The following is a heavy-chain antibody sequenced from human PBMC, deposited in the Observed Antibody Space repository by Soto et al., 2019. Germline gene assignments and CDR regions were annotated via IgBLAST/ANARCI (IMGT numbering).Heavy chain of an antibody. D-gene: IGHD1-26*01. CDR2: IWYDGSNK. J-gene: IGHJ4*02. Sequence: GGSLRLSCAASGFTFSSYGMHWVRQAPGKGLEWVAVIWYDGSNKYYADSVKGRFTISRDNSKNTLYLQMNSLRAEDTAVYYCASPSAEGSYFSLWGQGTLVTVSS. CDR3: ASPSAEGSYFSL. CDR1: GFTFSSYG. V-gene: IGHV3-33*01.